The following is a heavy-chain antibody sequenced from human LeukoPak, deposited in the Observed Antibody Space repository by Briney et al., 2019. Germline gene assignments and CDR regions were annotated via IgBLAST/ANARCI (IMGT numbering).Heavy chain of an antibody. V-gene: IGHV3-23*01. CDR3: AKDGILTGYYLSNYYYYYMDV. Sequence: GGTLRLSCAASGFTFSSYGMSWVRQAPGKGLEWVSAISGSGGSTYYADSVKGRFTSSRDNSKNTLYLQMNSLRAEDTAVYYCAKDGILTGYYLSNYYYYYMDVWGKGTTVTISS. CDR2: ISGSGGST. D-gene: IGHD3-9*01. CDR1: GFTFSSYG. J-gene: IGHJ6*03.